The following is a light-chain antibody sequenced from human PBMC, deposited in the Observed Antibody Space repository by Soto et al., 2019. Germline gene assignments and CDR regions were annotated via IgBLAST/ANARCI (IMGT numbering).Light chain of an antibody. Sequence: DIVMTQSPLSLPVTPGEPASISCRSSQSLLQSDSNNYLDWYLQKPGQSPHLLSYLGSNRASGVPDTFSGSGSGTDFTLQISRVEAEDVGIYYCMQALQTPLTFGGGTKVDIK. CDR3: MQALQTPLT. V-gene: IGKV2-28*01. J-gene: IGKJ4*01. CDR1: QSLLQSDSNNY. CDR2: LGS.